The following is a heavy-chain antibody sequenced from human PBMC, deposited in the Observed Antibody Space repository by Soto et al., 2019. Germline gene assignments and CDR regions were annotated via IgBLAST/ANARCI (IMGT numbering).Heavy chain of an antibody. CDR2: IIPITGIA. J-gene: IGHJ4*02. CDR3: ARDLERSCCSGSCQY. V-gene: IGHV1-69*08. D-gene: IGHD2-15*01. CDR1: GGTFSSYT. Sequence: QVQLVQSGAEVKKPGSSVKVSCKASGGTFSSYTISWVRQAPGQGLEWMGRIIPITGIANYAQKVQGRVKISEDKATSTAYVELSSLRCEDTAVYYCARDLERSCCSGSCQYWGQGTLVTVSS.